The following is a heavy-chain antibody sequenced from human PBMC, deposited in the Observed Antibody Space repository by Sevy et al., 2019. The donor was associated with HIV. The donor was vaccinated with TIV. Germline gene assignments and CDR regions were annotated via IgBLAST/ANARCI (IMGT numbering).Heavy chain of an antibody. Sequence: SETLSLTCNVSGGSITGYYWSWIRQPPGKGLEWIGYVYNSGSVSYNSSLKSRVTTSIDTSKNQFSLNLNSVTAADTAMYYCARERGGSDGFLSDYWGQGMLVTVSS. V-gene: IGHV4-59*12. CDR3: ARERGGSDGFLSDY. CDR2: VYNSGSV. CDR1: GGSITGYY. D-gene: IGHD3-10*01. J-gene: IGHJ4*02.